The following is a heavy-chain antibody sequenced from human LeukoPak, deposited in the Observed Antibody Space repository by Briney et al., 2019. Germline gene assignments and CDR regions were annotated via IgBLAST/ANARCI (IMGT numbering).Heavy chain of an antibody. J-gene: IGHJ4*02. CDR1: GFNFINFP. V-gene: IGHV3-23*01. CDR2: FIGADGDT. D-gene: IGHD5-24*01. Sequence: GGPLRLSCAASGFNFINFPMTWFRQAPGKGLEWVSFIGADGDTNYAESAKARFTISRDNSKKTLFLEMHTLRVEDTAVYYCAKWNRMANREFFDWGQGTLVVVAS. CDR3: AKWNRMANREFFD.